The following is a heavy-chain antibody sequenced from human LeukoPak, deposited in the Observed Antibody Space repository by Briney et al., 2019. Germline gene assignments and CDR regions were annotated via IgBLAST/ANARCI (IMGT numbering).Heavy chain of an antibody. CDR3: ARRVRXXGRAPNVERPNDAFDI. J-gene: IGHJ3*02. CDR1: GYTFXXYG. D-gene: IGHD1-26*01. CDR2: XXXXXXXT. V-gene: IGHV1-18*01. Sequence: ASVKVSCKASGYTFXXYGXXWVRQAPGQGLEWXXXXXXXXXXTKNAQXXXXXXXXXTXXSTSTAYMEXRNLRFDDTAVYYCARRVRXXGRAPNVERPNDAFDIWGQGTMVTVSS.